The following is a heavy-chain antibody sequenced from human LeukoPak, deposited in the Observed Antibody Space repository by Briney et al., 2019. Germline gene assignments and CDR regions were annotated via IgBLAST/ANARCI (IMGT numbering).Heavy chain of an antibody. CDR3: ARDSSGWYYFDY. D-gene: IGHD6-19*01. CDR2: IYYSGST. Sequence: SETLSLTCTVSGGSITSYYWSWIRQPPGKGLEWIGYIYYSGSTNYNPSLKSRVTISVDTSKNQFSLKLSSVTAADTAVYYCARDSSGWYYFDYWGQGTLVTVSS. CDR1: GGSITSYY. J-gene: IGHJ4*02. V-gene: IGHV4-59*12.